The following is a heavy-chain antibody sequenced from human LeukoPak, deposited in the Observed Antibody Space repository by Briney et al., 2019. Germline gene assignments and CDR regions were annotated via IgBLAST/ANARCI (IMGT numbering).Heavy chain of an antibody. J-gene: IGHJ4*02. D-gene: IGHD2-2*01. CDR1: GGSISSTNYY. V-gene: IGHV4-39*01. CDR3: ATLGDCSSTSCHGSGSSNYYYFDY. Sequence: SETLSLTCTVSGGSISSTNYYWGWIRQPPGKGLEWIVSIYYSGSTYYNPSLKSRVTISIDTSKNQFSLKLRSVTAADTAVYYCATLGDCSSTSCHGSGSSNYYYFDYWGQGTLVTVSS. CDR2: IYYSGST.